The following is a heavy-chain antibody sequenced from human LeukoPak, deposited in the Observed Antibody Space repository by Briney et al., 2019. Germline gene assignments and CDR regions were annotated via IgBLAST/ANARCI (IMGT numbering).Heavy chain of an antibody. J-gene: IGHJ4*02. CDR2: INSDGSST. CDR1: GLTFSSDY. Sequence: PGGSLRLSCAASGLTFSSDYMHWVRQAPGKGLVWVSRINSDGSSTNYADSVKGRFTISRDNAKNTLYLQMNSLRAEDTAVYYCARDRGHGATLGDYWGQGTLVTVSS. V-gene: IGHV3-74*01. CDR3: ARDRGHGATLGDY. D-gene: IGHD7-27*01.